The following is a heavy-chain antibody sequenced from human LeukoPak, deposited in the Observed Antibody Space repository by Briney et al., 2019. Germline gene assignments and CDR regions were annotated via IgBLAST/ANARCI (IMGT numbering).Heavy chain of an antibody. D-gene: IGHD3-10*01. J-gene: IGHJ4*02. V-gene: IGHV3-7*01. CDR2: INRDGSEK. CDR1: GFSFSTYW. CDR3: LSGGLGSDL. Sequence: GGSLRLSCVASGFSFSTYWMTWVRQAPGKGLEWVANINRDGSEKNYVDSVKGRFTISRDNAKHSLYLQMYSLRVEDTAVCYCLSGGLGSDLRGQGTLVTVSS.